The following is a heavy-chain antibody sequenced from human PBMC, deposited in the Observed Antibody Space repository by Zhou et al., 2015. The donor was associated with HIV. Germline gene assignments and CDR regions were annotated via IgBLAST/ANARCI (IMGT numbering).Heavy chain of an antibody. D-gene: IGHD2-15*01. J-gene: IGHJ4*02. CDR3: ARDRYSVDY. CDR1: GFTFINYG. Sequence: QMQLVESGGGVVQPGRSLRLSCAASGFTFINYGMHWVRQAPGKGLEWVAVILYDGSNKYYADSVKGRFTIFRDTSKNTVYLQMNSLRAEDTAVYFCARDRYSVDYWGQGTLVTVSS. V-gene: IGHV3-33*05. CDR2: ILYDGSNK.